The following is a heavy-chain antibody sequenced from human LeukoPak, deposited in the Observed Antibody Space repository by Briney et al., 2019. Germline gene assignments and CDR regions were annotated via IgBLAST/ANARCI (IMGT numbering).Heavy chain of an antibody. CDR3: ASTYSSSLYYYYGMDV. CDR2: IYYSGST. CDR1: GYSISSGYY. J-gene: IGHJ6*02. Sequence: SETLSLTCTVSGYSISSGYYWSWIRQPPGKGLEWIGYIYYSGSTNYNPSLKSRVTISVDTSKNQFSLKLSSVTAADTAVYYCASTYSSSLYYYYGMDVWGQGTTVTVSS. D-gene: IGHD6-13*01. V-gene: IGHV4-38-2*02.